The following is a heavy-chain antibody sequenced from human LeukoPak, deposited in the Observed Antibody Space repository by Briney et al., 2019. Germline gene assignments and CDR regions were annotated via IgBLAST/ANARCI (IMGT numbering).Heavy chain of an antibody. J-gene: IGHJ4*02. CDR1: GGSFSGYY. D-gene: IGHD6-19*01. CDR2: INHSGST. Sequence: SETLSLTCAVYGGSFSGYYWSWIRQPPGKGLEWIGEINHSGSTNYNPSLKSRVTISVDTSKNQFSLKLSSVTAADTAVYYCARLDSSGWGYFDYWGQRTLVTVSS. V-gene: IGHV4-34*01. CDR3: ARLDSSGWGYFDY.